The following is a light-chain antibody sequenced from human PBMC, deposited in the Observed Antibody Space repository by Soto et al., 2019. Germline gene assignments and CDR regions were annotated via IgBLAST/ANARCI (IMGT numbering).Light chain of an antibody. V-gene: IGKV3-20*01. CDR1: QSVRSSH. CDR3: QQYGSSPRT. CDR2: GAS. J-gene: IGKJ1*01. Sequence: VMTQSTATLSVSPGERATLSCRASQSVRSSHLAWYQQNPGQAPRLLIYGASSRATGIPDRFSGSGSGTDFTLTISRLEPEDFAVYYCQQYGSSPRTFGQGTKVDIK.